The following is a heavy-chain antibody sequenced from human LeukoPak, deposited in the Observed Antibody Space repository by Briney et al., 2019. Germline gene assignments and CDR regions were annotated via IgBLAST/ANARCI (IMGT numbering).Heavy chain of an antibody. CDR3: ARLASGSYGPLTPFDY. D-gene: IGHD1-26*01. CDR1: GGSISSYY. CDR2: IYYSGST. Sequence: SETRSLACTVSGGSISSYYWSWNRQPPGKGLEWIGDIYYSGSTNYNPSLKSRVTISVDTSKNQFSLRQSSVTAADTAVYYSARLASGSYGPLTPFDYWGQGTLVTVSS. V-gene: IGHV4-59*08. J-gene: IGHJ4*02.